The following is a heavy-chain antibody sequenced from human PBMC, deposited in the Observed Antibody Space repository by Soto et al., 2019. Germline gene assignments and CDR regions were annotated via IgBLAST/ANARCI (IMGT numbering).Heavy chain of an antibody. V-gene: IGHV4-34*01. Sequence: QVQLQQWGAGLLKPSETLSLTCAVYEGSFSGYYWTWIRQAPGKGLEWLGEINHGGRTNYNPSLTSRATMSVDTSKNQFSLKLSSVTAADTAVYYCARPFRGGAFDLWGQGTMVTVSS. CDR1: EGSFSGYY. CDR2: INHGGRT. CDR3: ARPFRGGAFDL. J-gene: IGHJ3*01.